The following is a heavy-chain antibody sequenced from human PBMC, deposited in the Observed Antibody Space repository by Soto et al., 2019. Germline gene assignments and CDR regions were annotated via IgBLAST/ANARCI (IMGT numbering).Heavy chain of an antibody. CDR1: GFTFSNAW. V-gene: IGHV3-15*01. D-gene: IGHD3-9*01. Sequence: EVQLVESGGGLVKPGGSLRLSCAASGFTFSNAWMSWVRQAPXXGLXXXXXXXXXXDGGTTDYAAPVKGRFTISRDDSKNTLYLQMNSLXTEDTAVYYCIVXRXXDWLLADHYYYYYMDVWGKGTTVTVSS. CDR3: IVXRXXDWLLADHYYYYYMDV. CDR2: XXXXXDGGTT. J-gene: IGHJ6*03.